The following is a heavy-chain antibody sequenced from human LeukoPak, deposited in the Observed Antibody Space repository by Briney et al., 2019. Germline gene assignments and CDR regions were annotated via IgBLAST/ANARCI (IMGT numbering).Heavy chain of an antibody. V-gene: IGHV4-61*01. CDR1: GGSVSSGSYY. CDR3: VRATFYYDSSGYRTFDY. D-gene: IGHD3-22*01. Sequence: PSETLSLTCTVSGGSVSSGSYYWSWIRQPPGKGLEWIGYIYYSGSTNYNPSLKSRVTISVDKSKNQFSLKLSSVTAADTAVYYCVRATFYYDSSGYRTFDYWGQGTLVTVSS. CDR2: IYYSGST. J-gene: IGHJ4*02.